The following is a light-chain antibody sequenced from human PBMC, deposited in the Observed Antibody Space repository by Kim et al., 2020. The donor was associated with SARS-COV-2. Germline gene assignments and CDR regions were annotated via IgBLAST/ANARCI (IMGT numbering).Light chain of an antibody. CDR1: QDISNY. CDR3: QKCDSAPWT. J-gene: IGKJ1*01. V-gene: IGKV1-27*01. Sequence: ASVGDRVTITCRASQDISNYLAWFQRKPGKAPKLLIYAASALQPGVPSRFSGSGSGTDFTLTVTSLQPEDVATYYCQKCDSAPWTFGQGTKVEIK. CDR2: AAS.